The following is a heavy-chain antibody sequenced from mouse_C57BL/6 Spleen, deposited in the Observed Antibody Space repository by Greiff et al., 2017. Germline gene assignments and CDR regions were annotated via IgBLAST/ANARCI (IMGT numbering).Heavy chain of an antibody. D-gene: IGHD2-4*01. J-gene: IGHJ4*01. V-gene: IGHV1-7*01. CDR3: ARGGNEYEDAMDD. CDR2: INPCCGYT. CDR1: GYTFTSYW. Sequence: QVQLQQSGAELVRPGPSVKMSCKASGYTFTSYWMHWVKQRPVPGLEWIGYINPCCGYTKYNQKFKDKATLTADKSSSTAYMQLSSLTYEDSAVYYCARGGNEYEDAMDDWGQGTSVTVSS.